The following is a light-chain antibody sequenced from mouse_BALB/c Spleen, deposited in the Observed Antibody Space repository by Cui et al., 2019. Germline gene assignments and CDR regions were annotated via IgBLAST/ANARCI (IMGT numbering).Light chain of an antibody. CDR2: STS. CDR1: SSVSY. CDR3: HQWSST. V-gene: IGKV4-80*01. Sequence: QIVLTQSPAIMSASLGEEITLTCSASSSVSYMHWYQQKSGTSPKLLIYSTSNLASGVPSRFSGSGSGTFYSLTISSVEAEDAADYYCHQWSSTFGAGTKLELK. J-gene: IGKJ5*01.